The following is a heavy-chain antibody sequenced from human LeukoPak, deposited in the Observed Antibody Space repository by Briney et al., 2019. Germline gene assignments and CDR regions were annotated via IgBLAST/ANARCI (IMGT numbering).Heavy chain of an antibody. J-gene: IGHJ4*02. D-gene: IGHD3-10*01. CDR3: ATRGS. CDR1: GGSISSDY. Sequence: PSETLSLTCTVSGGSISSDYWQWIRQPPGKGLEWIGYIYNRGSNNHNPSLKSRVTISVDTSKNQVSLKLTSVTAADSAVYYCATRGSWGQGTLVTVS. V-gene: IGHV4-59*08. CDR2: IYNRGSN.